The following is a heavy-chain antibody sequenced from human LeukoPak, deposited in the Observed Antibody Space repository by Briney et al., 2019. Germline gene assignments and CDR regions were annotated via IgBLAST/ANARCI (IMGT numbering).Heavy chain of an antibody. J-gene: IGHJ4*02. Sequence: ASVKVSCKASGYTFNNYGISWVRQAPGQGLEWMGWINGYNGLTNYAQKVQGRVTMTIDTSTSTVYMELRGLRSEDTAVYYCARDSADYGDYDYWGQGTLVTVSS. D-gene: IGHD4-17*01. CDR1: GYTFNNYG. V-gene: IGHV1-18*01. CDR3: ARDSADYGDYDY. CDR2: INGYNGLT.